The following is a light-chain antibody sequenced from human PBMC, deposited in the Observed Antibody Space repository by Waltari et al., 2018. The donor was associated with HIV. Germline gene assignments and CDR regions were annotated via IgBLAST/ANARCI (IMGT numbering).Light chain of an antibody. J-gene: IGLJ1*01. V-gene: IGLV2-11*01. CDR2: DVN. CDR3: CSYAGSYTYV. CDR1: SRDFGGYNY. Sequence: QSALTQPRSVSGSPGQSVTLSCPGTSRDFGGYNYLSWYQQHPGKAPRLMIYDVNRRPSGVPGRFSGSKSGNTASLTISGLQAEDEADYYCCSYAGSYTYVFGTGTEVTVL.